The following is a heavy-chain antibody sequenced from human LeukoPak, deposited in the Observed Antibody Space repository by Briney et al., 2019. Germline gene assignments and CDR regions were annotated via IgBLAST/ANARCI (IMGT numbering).Heavy chain of an antibody. D-gene: IGHD3-10*01. CDR2: IYYSGST. CDR1: GGSINGYY. V-gene: IGHV4-59*01. Sequence: PSETLSLTCTVSGGSINGYYWSWIRQPPGKGLEWIGYIYYSGSTDYNPSLRSRVTISVDTSKNQFSLKLGSVIAADTAVYYCARFPFYGSGSPKHYFDSWGQGTLVTVSS. CDR3: ARFPFYGSGSPKHYFDS. J-gene: IGHJ4*02.